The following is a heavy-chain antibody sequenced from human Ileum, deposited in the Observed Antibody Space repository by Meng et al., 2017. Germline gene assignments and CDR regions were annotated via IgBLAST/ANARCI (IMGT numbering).Heavy chain of an antibody. D-gene: IGHD1-1*01. Sequence: GESLKISCAASGFTFGGYTMHWVRLAPGKGLEWVAVIIHDATKIYYANSVEGRFTISRDNSKDTPYLQMNSLRAEDTAVYYCARIGYNFNLGNAFDIWGHGTRVTVSS. CDR1: GFTFGGYT. CDR2: IIHDATKI. V-gene: IGHV3-30*01. CDR3: ARIGYNFNLGNAFDI. J-gene: IGHJ3*02.